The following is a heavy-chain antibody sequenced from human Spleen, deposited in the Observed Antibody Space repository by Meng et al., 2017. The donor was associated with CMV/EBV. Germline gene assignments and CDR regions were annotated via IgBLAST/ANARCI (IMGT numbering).Heavy chain of an antibody. V-gene: IGHV1-18*01. D-gene: IGHD3-22*01. Sequence: KASGYTFTSHGNAWVRQAPGQGREWMRWISKYNGNTIEKQKFKGRVTMNKDTSTTTAYMELRSLRSDDTAVYYCARDEDSSAFWFDPWGQGTLVTVSS. CDR2: ISKYNGNT. J-gene: IGHJ5*02. CDR3: ARDEDSSAFWFDP. CDR1: GYTFTSHG.